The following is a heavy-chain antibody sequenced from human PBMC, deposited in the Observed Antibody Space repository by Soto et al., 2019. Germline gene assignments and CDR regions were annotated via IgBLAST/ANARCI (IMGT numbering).Heavy chain of an antibody. Sequence: SETLSLTCAVYGGSFSGYYWTWIRQPPGTGLEWIGEINHSGSTNYNPSLKSRVTISVDTSKNQFSLKLTSVTAEDTAVYYCARDSNDMSPFDPWGQGTLVTVSS. CDR2: INHSGST. V-gene: IGHV4-34*01. CDR1: GGSFSGYY. J-gene: IGHJ5*02. CDR3: ARDSNDMSPFDP. D-gene: IGHD3-9*01.